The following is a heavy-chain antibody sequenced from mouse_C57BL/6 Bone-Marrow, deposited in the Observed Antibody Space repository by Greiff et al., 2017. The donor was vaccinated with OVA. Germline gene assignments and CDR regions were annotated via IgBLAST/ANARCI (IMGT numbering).Heavy chain of an antibody. CDR1: GFNIKDYY. J-gene: IGHJ4*01. D-gene: IGHD2-4*01. CDR3: ARGVITKAYYYAMDY. CDR2: IDPEDGET. Sequence: EVQLQQSGAELVKPGASVKLSCTASGFNIKDYYMHWVKQRPEQGLEWIGRIDPEDGETKYAPKFQGKATITADTSSNTAYLQLSSLTAEDTAVYYCARGVITKAYYYAMDYWGQGTSVTVSS. V-gene: IGHV14-2*01.